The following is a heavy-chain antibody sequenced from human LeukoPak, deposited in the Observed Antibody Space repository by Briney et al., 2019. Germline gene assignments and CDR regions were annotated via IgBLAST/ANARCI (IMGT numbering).Heavy chain of an antibody. D-gene: IGHD2-2*01. CDR2: ISWNSGSI. CDR1: GFTFDDYA. Sequence: GRSLRLSCAASGFTFDDYAMHWVRQAPGKGLEWVSGISWNSGSIGYADSVKGRFTISRDNAKNSLYLQMNSLRAEDTALYYCAKDPPLGYCSSTSCPEDNWFDPWGQGTLVTVSS. CDR3: AKDPPLGYCSSTSCPEDNWFDP. J-gene: IGHJ5*02. V-gene: IGHV3-9*01.